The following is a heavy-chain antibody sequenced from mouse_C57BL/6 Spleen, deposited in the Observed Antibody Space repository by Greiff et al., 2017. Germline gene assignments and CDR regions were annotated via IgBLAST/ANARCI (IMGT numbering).Heavy chain of an antibody. D-gene: IGHD2-3*01. CDR3: ARLEDGYYAMDY. J-gene: IGHJ4*01. CDR2: INPGSGGT. CDR1: GYAFTNYL. Sequence: VQLQQSGAELVRPGTSVKVSCKASGYAFTNYLIEWVKQRPGQGLEWIGVINPGSGGTNYNEKFKGKATLTADKSSSTAYMQLSSLTSEDSAVYFCARLEDGYYAMDYWGQGTSVTVSS. V-gene: IGHV1-54*01.